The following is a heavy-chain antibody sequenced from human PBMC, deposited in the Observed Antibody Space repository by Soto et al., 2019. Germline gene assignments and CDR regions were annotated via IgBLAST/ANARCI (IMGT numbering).Heavy chain of an antibody. CDR3: ARLSPGKLLDF. J-gene: IGHJ4*02. D-gene: IGHD2-15*01. V-gene: IGHV4-59*12. CDR1: GASIFSLY. CDR2: IYYSGNT. Sequence: SETLSLTCTVSGASIFSLYWTGIRQPPGKGLEWIGNIYYSGNTNYNPSLKSRVTISVDTSRNQFSLSLRSVSAADTAVYFCARLSPGKLLDFWSQGTLVTVSS.